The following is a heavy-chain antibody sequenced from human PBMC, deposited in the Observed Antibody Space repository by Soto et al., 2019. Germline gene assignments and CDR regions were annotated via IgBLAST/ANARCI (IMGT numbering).Heavy chain of an antibody. D-gene: IGHD5-18*01. J-gene: IGHJ4*02. Sequence: QVQLQESGPGLVKPSGTLSLTCAVSGVSITSHDWWTWVRQPPGKGLEWIGESHQSGNTHYNSSLESRVTISLDKSKTQLSLQLTSVTVADTAVYYCATRDTGRVYWRQGTLVTVSS. V-gene: IGHV4-4*02. CDR2: SHQSGNT. CDR3: ATRDTGRVY. CDR1: GVSITSHDW.